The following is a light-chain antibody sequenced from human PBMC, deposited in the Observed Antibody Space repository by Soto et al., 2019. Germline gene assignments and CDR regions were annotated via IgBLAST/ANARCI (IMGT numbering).Light chain of an antibody. V-gene: IGKV3-15*01. CDR1: QSVSYN. CDR2: GAF. Sequence: EIVMTQSPATLSVSPGETATLSCRASQSVSYNLAWYQQKPGQGPRLLIYGAFTRATGIPARFSGSGSGTEFTLTISSLQAEDFALYYCQQYKNWPPLTFGGATVVEIK. J-gene: IGKJ4*01. CDR3: QQYKNWPPLT.